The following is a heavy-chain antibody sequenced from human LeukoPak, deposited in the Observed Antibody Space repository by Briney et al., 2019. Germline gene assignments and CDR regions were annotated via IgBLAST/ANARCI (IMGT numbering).Heavy chain of an antibody. Sequence: GGSLRLSCAASGFTFSTYWMHWVRQAPGKGLLWVSGIRSDGSSTIYADSVKGRFTISRDNARNTLYLQVNSLRAEDTAVYYCARDSSGWGFDYWGQGSLVTVSS. CDR1: GFTFSTYW. J-gene: IGHJ4*02. V-gene: IGHV3-74*01. CDR3: ARDSSGWGFDY. CDR2: IRSDGSST. D-gene: IGHD6-25*01.